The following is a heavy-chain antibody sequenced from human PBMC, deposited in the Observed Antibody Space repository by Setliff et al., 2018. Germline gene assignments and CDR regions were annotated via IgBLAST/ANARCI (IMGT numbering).Heavy chain of an antibody. CDR2: IYTNGAT. V-gene: IGHV4-61*09. J-gene: IGHJ6*02. Sequence: SETLSLTCSVSGASLSSGSYYWSWIRQSAGKGPEWIGHIYTNGATNYSPSLKSRVSISADTSKNVLYLRLTSVTAADTAVYYCAKEYVVISFVRNTHQHYGMDVWGQGTTVTVSS. CDR1: GASLSSGSYY. CDR3: AKEYVVISFVRNTHQHYGMDV. D-gene: IGHD2-21*01.